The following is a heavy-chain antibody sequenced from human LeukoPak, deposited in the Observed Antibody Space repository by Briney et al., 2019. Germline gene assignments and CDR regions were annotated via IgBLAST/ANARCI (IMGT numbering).Heavy chain of an antibody. Sequence: ASVKVSCKASGYTFTSYGISWVRQAPGQGLEWMGWISAYNGNTNYAQKLQGRVTMTTDTSTSTAYMELRSLRSEDTAVYYCARSPADTGSYSQWYFDLWGRSTLVTVSS. J-gene: IGHJ2*01. D-gene: IGHD1-26*01. CDR2: ISAYNGNT. CDR3: ARSPADTGSYSQWYFDL. CDR1: GYTFTSYG. V-gene: IGHV1-18*01.